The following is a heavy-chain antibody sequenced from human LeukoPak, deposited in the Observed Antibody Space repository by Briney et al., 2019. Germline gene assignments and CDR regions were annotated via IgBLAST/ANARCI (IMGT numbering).Heavy chain of an antibody. CDR1: GFTFSSYS. CDR3: ARVAFGGVIGD. J-gene: IGHJ4*02. Sequence: GGSLRLSCAASGFTFSSYSMNWVRQAPGKGLEWVSYISSSSSTIYYADSVKSRFTISRDNAKNSLYLQMNSLRDGDTAVYYCARVAFGGVIGDWGQGTLVTVSS. CDR2: ISSSSSTI. V-gene: IGHV3-48*02. D-gene: IGHD3-16*02.